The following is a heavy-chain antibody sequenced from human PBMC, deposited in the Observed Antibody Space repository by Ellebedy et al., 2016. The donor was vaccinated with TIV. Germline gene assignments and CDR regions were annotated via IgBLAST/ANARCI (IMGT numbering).Heavy chain of an antibody. Sequence: SVKVSXXASGYTFTSYGISWVRQAPGQGLEWMGGIIPIFGTANYAQKFQGRVTITADESTSTAYMELSSLRSEDTAVYYCARGGMYGVVVILDAFDIWGQGTMVTVSS. D-gene: IGHD3-22*01. CDR2: IIPIFGTA. CDR1: GYTFTSYG. J-gene: IGHJ3*02. V-gene: IGHV1-69*13. CDR3: ARGGMYGVVVILDAFDI.